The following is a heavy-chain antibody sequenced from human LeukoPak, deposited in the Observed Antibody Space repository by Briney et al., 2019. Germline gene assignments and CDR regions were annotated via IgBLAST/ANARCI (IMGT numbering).Heavy chain of an antibody. CDR3: ARRPRDSSGYYLGAFHA. Sequence: PGWSLRLSCAASGFTFSNYAMSWVRQAPGKGLEWVSAISGSGGSTYYADSVKGRFTISRDNAKNTLYLHMSSLRAEDTAVYFCARRPRDSSGYYLGAFHAWGQGTTVTVSS. J-gene: IGHJ3*01. CDR1: GFTFSNYA. V-gene: IGHV3-23*01. CDR2: ISGSGGST. D-gene: IGHD3-22*01.